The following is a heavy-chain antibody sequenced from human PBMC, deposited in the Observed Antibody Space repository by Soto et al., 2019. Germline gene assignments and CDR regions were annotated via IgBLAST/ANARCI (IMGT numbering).Heavy chain of an antibody. CDR2: ISYDGSNK. J-gene: IGHJ3*02. V-gene: IGHV3-30*03. Sequence: QVQLVESGGGVVQPGRSLRLSCAASRFTFSSYGMHWVRQAPGKGLEWVAVISYDGSNKYYADSVKGRFTISRDNSKNTLYLQMNSLRAEDTAVYYCATNYGSGSYGVFDIWGQGTMVTVSS. CDR3: ATNYGSGSYGVFDI. D-gene: IGHD3-10*01. CDR1: RFTFSSYG.